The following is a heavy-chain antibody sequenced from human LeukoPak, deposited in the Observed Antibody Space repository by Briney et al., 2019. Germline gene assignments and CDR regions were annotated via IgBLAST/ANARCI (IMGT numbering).Heavy chain of an antibody. CDR1: GFTFSDYY. D-gene: IGHD5-18*01. Sequence: GGSLRLSCAASGFTFSDYYMSWIRQAPGKGLEWVSYISSSGSTIYYADSVKGRFTISRDNAKNSLYLQMNSLRAEDTAVYYCAREGRIQLWLYYYYGMDVWGQGTTVTVSS. CDR3: AREGRIQLWLYYYYGMDV. V-gene: IGHV3-11*01. J-gene: IGHJ6*02. CDR2: ISSSGSTI.